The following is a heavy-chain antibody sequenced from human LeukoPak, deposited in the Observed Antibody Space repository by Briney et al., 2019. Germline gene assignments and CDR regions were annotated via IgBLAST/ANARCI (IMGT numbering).Heavy chain of an antibody. CDR1: GFTFSSYW. V-gene: IGHV3-74*01. D-gene: IGHD3-3*01. CDR3: ARGKGRIFGVVPTGYYYMDV. CDR2: INTDGSST. J-gene: IGHJ6*03. Sequence: PGGSLRLSCAASGFTFSSYWMHWVRQAPGKGLVWVSRINTDGSSTSYADSVKGRFTISRDNAKNTLYLQMNSLRAEDTAVYYCARGKGRIFGVVPTGYYYMDVWGKGTTVTVSS.